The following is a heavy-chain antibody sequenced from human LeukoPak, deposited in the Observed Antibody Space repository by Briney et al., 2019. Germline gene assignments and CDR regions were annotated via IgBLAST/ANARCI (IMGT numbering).Heavy chain of an antibody. D-gene: IGHD3-3*01. Sequence: GGSLRLSCAASEFTFSRYAMHWVRQAPGKGLEWVAVISHDGSNKYYADSVKGRFTISRDNSQNTLYVQMNSLRAEDTAVYHCAREHQGISIFGVVDYWGQGTLVTVSS. CDR2: ISHDGSNK. J-gene: IGHJ4*02. CDR1: EFTFSRYA. V-gene: IGHV3-30*04. CDR3: AREHQGISIFGVVDY.